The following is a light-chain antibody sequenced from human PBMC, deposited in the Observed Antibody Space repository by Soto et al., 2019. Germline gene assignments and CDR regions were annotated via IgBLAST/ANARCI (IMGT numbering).Light chain of an antibody. V-gene: IGKV3-15*01. J-gene: IGKJ2*01. CDR1: QSVSRN. CDR3: QQYNNWPPT. Sequence: EIVMTQSPATLSVSPGERATLSCRASQSVSRNLAWYQQKPGQAPRLLISEASTRATGIPARFSGSGSGTEFTLTISSLQSEDFAVYYCQQYNNWPPTFGQGTKLEIK. CDR2: EAS.